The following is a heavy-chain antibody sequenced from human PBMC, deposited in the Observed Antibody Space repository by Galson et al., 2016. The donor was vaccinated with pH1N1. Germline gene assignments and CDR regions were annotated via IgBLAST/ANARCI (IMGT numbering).Heavy chain of an antibody. V-gene: IGHV1-3*04. J-gene: IGHJ4*02. CDR1: GYTFIDYP. Sequence: SVKVSCKASGYTFIDYPMHWVRQAPGQGLEWMGWIHTGTGDTRYSPKFQGRVTLTRDTSATTTYLELRRLGFQDTAVFYCATNAFDYWGQGTLVTVSP. CDR2: IHTGTGDT. CDR3: ATNAFDY.